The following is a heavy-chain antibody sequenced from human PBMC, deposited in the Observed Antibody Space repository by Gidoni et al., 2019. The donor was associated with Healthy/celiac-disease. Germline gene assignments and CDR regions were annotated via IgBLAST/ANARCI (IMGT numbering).Heavy chain of an antibody. CDR2: ISGSGGST. CDR1: GFTFSSYA. Sequence: EVQLVESGGGLVQPGGSLRLSCAASGFTFSSYAMSWVRQAPGKGLEWVSAISGSGGSTYYADSVKGRFTISRDNSKNTLYLQMNSLRAEDTAVYYCANHKIAAAGLRWVDAFDIWGQGTMVTVSS. J-gene: IGHJ3*02. CDR3: ANHKIAAAGLRWVDAFDI. D-gene: IGHD6-13*01. V-gene: IGHV3-23*04.